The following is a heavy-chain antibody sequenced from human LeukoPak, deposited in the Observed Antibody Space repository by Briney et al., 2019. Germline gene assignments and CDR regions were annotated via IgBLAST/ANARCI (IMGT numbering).Heavy chain of an antibody. CDR1: GFILSDHQ. D-gene: IGHD2-21*02. CDR2: SRSKADSYTT. V-gene: IGHV3-72*01. Sequence: GGSLRLSCAVSGFILSDHQMDWVRQAPGKGLEWVGRSRSKADSYTTEYAASVKGRFTTLRDDSKNSLYLQMNSLKTEDTAVYYCTRVFCSGDCYSDYWGQGTLVTVSS. CDR3: TRVFCSGDCYSDY. J-gene: IGHJ4*02.